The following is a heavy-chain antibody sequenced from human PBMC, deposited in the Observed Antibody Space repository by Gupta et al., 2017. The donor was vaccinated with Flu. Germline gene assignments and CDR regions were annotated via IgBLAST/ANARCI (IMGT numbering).Heavy chain of an antibody. V-gene: IGHV3-7*01. CDR3: ARQCCSLTAYGDSSDY. Sequence: WMSWVRQAPGKGLEWVANIKQDGSEKYYVDSVKGRFTISRDNAKNSLYLQMHSLRAEDTSVYFCARQCCSLTAYGDSSDYWGQGTLVTVSS. CDR1: W. CDR2: IKQDGSEK. D-gene: IGHD4-17*01. J-gene: IGHJ4*02.